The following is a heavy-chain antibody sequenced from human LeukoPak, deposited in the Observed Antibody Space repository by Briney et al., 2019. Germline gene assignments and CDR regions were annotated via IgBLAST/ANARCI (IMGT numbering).Heavy chain of an antibody. D-gene: IGHD6-13*01. CDR1: GFTFSSYD. Sequence: GGSLRLSCAASGFTFSSYDMSWVRQAPGKGLEWVSGISGSGDTTYYADSVRGRFTISRDNSKNSLYLQMNSLRAEDTAVYYCAKHGPPNRIAEAGPMYYLDHWGQGTLVTVSS. J-gene: IGHJ4*02. CDR2: ISGSGDTT. V-gene: IGHV3-23*01. CDR3: AKHGPPNRIAEAGPMYYLDH.